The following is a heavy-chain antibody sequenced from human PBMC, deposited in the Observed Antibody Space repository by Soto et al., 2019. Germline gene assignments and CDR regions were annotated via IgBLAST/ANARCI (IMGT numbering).Heavy chain of an antibody. V-gene: IGHV3-30*18. CDR1: GFSFNSYG. J-gene: IGHJ4*02. CDR2: ISYDGSNK. D-gene: IGHD3-22*01. CDR3: AKERSYYDSSGYYYFDY. Sequence: GGSLRLSCAASGFSFNSYGMHWVRQAPGKGLEWVAVISYDGSNKYYADSVKGRFTISRDNSKNTLYLQMNSLRAEDTAVYYCAKERSYYDSSGYYYFDYWGQGTLVTVSS.